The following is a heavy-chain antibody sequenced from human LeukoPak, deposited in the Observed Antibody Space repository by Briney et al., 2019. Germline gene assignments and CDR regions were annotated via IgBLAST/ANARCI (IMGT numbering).Heavy chain of an antibody. D-gene: IGHD6-19*01. CDR2: ISSSSSYI. Sequence: GGSLRLSCAASGFTFSSYSMNWVRQAPGEGLEWVSSISSSSSYIYYADSVKGRFTISRDNAKNSLHLQMNSLRAEDTAVYYCARDRGGSYSSGWYAFDIWGQGTMVTVSS. J-gene: IGHJ3*02. CDR1: GFTFSSYS. CDR3: ARDRGGSYSSGWYAFDI. V-gene: IGHV3-21*01.